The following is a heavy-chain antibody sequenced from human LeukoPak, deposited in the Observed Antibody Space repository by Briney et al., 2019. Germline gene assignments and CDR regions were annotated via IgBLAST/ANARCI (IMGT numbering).Heavy chain of an antibody. Sequence: SETLSLTCAVSGGSISSGGYSWSWIRQPPGKGLEWIGYIYHSGSTYYNPSLKSRVTISVDRSKNQFSLKLSSVTAADTAVYYCARAIKGDHYFDYWGQGTLVTVSS. J-gene: IGHJ4*02. D-gene: IGHD2-21*02. CDR1: GGSISSGGYS. CDR3: ARAIKGDHYFDY. V-gene: IGHV4-30-2*01. CDR2: IYHSGST.